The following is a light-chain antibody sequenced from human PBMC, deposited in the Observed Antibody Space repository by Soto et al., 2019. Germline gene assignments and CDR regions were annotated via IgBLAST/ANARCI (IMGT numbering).Light chain of an antibody. CDR3: AAWDDSLSGRGVV. Sequence: QAVVTQPPSASGTPGQRVTISCSGSSSNIGRNYVYWYKQVPGTAPKLLIYRNNQRPSGVPDRFSGSKSGTSASLAISGLRSEGEADYYCAAWDDSLSGRGVVFGGGTQLTVL. CDR1: SSNIGRNY. J-gene: IGLJ2*01. CDR2: RNN. V-gene: IGLV1-47*01.